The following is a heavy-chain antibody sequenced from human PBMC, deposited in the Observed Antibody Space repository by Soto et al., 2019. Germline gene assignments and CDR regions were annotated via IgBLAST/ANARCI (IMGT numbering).Heavy chain of an antibody. CDR2: IIPIFGTA. CDR3: AKDPQDIVVVVAAQDPEYFQH. Sequence: ASVKVSCKASGGTFSSYAISWVRQAPGQGLEWMGGIIPIFGTANYAQKFQGRVTITADESTSTAYMELSSLRAEDTAVYYCAKDPQDIVVVVAAQDPEYFQHWGQGTLVTVSS. V-gene: IGHV1-69*13. D-gene: IGHD2-15*01. J-gene: IGHJ1*01. CDR1: GGTFSSYA.